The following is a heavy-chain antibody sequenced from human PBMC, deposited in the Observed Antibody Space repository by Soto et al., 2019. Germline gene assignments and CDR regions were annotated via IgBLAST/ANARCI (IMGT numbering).Heavy chain of an antibody. J-gene: IGHJ5*02. CDR1: GYSFTSYW. CDR3: ARTLTAAGAGGWFDP. D-gene: IGHD6-13*01. Sequence: PGESLKISCKGSGYSFTSYWIGWVRQMPGKGLEWMGIIYPGDSDTRYSPSFQGQVTISADKSISTAYLQWSSLKASDTAMNYCARTLTAAGAGGWFDPWGQGTLVTVSS. V-gene: IGHV5-51*01. CDR2: IYPGDSDT.